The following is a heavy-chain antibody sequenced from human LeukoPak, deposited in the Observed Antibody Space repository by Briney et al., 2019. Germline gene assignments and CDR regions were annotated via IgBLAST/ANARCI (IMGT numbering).Heavy chain of an antibody. CDR1: GGSISSYC. CDR2: IYTSGST. V-gene: IGHV4-4*07. J-gene: IGHJ6*03. D-gene: IGHD2-15*01. Sequence: SSETLSLTCTVSGGSISSYCWSWIRQPAGKGLEWIGRIYTSGSTNYNPSLKSRVTISVDTSKNQFSLKLSSVTAADTAVYYCAREIVVVVAATPYPDYYYYMDVWGKGTTVTVSS. CDR3: AREIVVVVAATPYPDYYYYMDV.